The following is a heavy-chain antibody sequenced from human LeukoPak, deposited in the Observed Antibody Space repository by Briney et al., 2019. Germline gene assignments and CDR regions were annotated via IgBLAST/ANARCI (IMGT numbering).Heavy chain of an antibody. D-gene: IGHD3-10*01. J-gene: IGHJ4*02. Sequence: GGSLRLSCAASGFTFSSYSMSWVRQAPGKGLEWVANIKQDGSEKYYVDSVKGRFTISRDNAKNSLYLQMNSLRAEDTAVYYCARGYGSGKLFDYWGQGTLVTVSS. CDR1: GFTFSSYS. CDR2: IKQDGSEK. V-gene: IGHV3-7*04. CDR3: ARGYGSGKLFDY.